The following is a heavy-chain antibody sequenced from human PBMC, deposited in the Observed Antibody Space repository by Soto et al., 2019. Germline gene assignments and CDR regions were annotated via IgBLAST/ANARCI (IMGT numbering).Heavy chain of an antibody. CDR1: GGTFSSYA. V-gene: IGHV1-69*12. Sequence: QVQLVQSGAEVKKPGSSVKVSCKASGGTFSSYAISWVRQAPGQGLEWMGGIIPLFGTANYAQKFKGRVTITADESTSTAYMELSSLRSEDTAVYYCAREAGIAVAGPGYYYGMDVWGQGTTVTGSS. CDR3: AREAGIAVAGPGYYYGMDV. J-gene: IGHJ6*02. D-gene: IGHD6-19*01. CDR2: IIPLFGTA.